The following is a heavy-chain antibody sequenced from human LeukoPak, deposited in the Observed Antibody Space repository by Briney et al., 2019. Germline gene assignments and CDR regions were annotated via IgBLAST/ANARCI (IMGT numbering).Heavy chain of an antibody. CDR3: ATNPLYSGSDRGDY. Sequence: ASVKVSCKVSGYTLTELSMHWVRQAPGKGLEWMGGSDPEDGETIYAQKFQGRVTMTEDTSTDTAYMELSSLRSEDTAVYYCATNPLYSGSDRGDYWGQGTLVTVSS. CDR2: SDPEDGET. J-gene: IGHJ4*02. CDR1: GYTLTELS. D-gene: IGHD5-12*01. V-gene: IGHV1-24*01.